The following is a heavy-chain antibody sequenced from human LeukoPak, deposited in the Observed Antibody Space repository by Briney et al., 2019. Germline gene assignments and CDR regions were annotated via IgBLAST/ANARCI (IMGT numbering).Heavy chain of an antibody. CDR2: ISWDGGST. V-gene: IGHV3-43*01. CDR1: GFTFDDYT. CDR3: AKEAAQSMVRGVIQGAFDI. D-gene: IGHD3-10*01. Sequence: GGSLRLSCAASGFTFDDYTMHWVRQAPGKGLEWVSLISWDGGSTYYADSVKGRFTISRDNSKNSLYLQMNSLRTEDTALYYCAKEAAQSMVRGVIQGAFDIWGQGTMVTVSS. J-gene: IGHJ3*02.